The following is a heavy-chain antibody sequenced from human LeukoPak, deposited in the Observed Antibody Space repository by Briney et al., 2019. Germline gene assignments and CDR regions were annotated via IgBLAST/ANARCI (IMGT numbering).Heavy chain of an antibody. CDR1: GYTFTGYY. CDR2: INPNSGGT. Sequence: ASVKVSCKASGYTFTGYYMHWVRQAPGQGLEWMGWINPNSGGTNYARRFQGRVTMTRDTSISTAYMELSRLRSDDTAVYYCASGAPRGYHENFDYWGQGTLVTVSS. CDR3: ASGAPRGYHENFDY. V-gene: IGHV1-2*02. J-gene: IGHJ4*02. D-gene: IGHD6-13*01.